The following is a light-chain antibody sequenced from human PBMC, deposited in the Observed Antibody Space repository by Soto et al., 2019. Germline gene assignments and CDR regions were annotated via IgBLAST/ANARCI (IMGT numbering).Light chain of an antibody. CDR2: TAS. Sequence: DIQMAQSPSTLSASLLDRVTIXCRTSQTISSWLAWYQKKPGTAPKLLIYTASTVKSGVPSSFSGSASATEFTPTISRLQPDDFAVYYCQQYGSSRTFGQGTKVDNK. V-gene: IGKV1-5*03. CDR1: QTISSW. J-gene: IGKJ1*01. CDR3: QQYGSSRT.